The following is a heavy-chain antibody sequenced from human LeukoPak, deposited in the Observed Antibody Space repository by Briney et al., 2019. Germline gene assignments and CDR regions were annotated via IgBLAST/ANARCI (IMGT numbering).Heavy chain of an antibody. J-gene: IGHJ4*02. V-gene: IGHV3-43*01. CDR3: ARQGPAGTENKEFDY. D-gene: IGHD1-1*01. CDR2: ISWDGGST. Sequence: GGSLRLSCAASGFTFDDYTMHWVRQAPGKGLEWVSLISWDGGSTYYADSVKGRFTISRDNAKNSLYLQMNSLRAEDTAVYYCARQGPAGTENKEFDYWGQGTLVTVSS. CDR1: GFTFDDYT.